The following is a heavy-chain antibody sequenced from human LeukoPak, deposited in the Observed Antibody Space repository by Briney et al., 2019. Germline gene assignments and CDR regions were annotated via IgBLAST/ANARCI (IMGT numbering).Heavy chain of an antibody. V-gene: IGHV1-69*13. D-gene: IGHD2-2*01. CDR3: TLYCSSTSCRYNGYYCGMDV. J-gene: IGHJ6*02. CDR1: GGTFSSYA. Sequence: GASVKVSCKASGGTFSSYAISWVRQAPGQGLEWMGGIIPIFGTANYAQKFQGRVTITADESTSTAYMELSSLRSEDTAVYYCTLYCSSTSCRYNGYYCGMDVWGQGTTVTVSS. CDR2: IIPIFGTA.